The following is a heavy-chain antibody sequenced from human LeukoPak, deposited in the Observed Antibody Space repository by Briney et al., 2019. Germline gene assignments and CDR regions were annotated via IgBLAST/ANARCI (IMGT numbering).Heavy chain of an antibody. CDR2: ISGSGGST. V-gene: IGHV3-23*01. CDR3: AKFALRYCSGGSCHPFDY. Sequence: GSLRLSCAASGFTFSSYGMSWVRQAPGKGLEWVSAISGSGGSTYYADSVKGRFIISRDNSKNTLYLQMNSLRAEDTAVYYCAKFALRYCSGGSCHPFDYWGQGTLVTVSS. D-gene: IGHD2-15*01. CDR1: GFTFSSYG. J-gene: IGHJ4*02.